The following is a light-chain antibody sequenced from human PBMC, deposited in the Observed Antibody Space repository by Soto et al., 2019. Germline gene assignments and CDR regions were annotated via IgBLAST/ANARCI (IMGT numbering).Light chain of an antibody. V-gene: IGKV1-5*01. CDR1: QSISSW. CDR2: DAS. CDR3: QHYQSYSWT. J-gene: IGKJ1*01. Sequence: DIQMTQSPSTLSSSVGDRVTITCRASQSISSWLAWYQQKPWKAPKLLIYDASSLESGVPSRFSGRGSGTEFTLTISSLQPDDFATYYCQHYQSYSWTFDKGTNVEV.